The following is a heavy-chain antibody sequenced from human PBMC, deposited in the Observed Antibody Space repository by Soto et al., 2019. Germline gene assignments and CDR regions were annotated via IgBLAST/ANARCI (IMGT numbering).Heavy chain of an antibody. CDR3: AKDPALVPAARGKYYYCMDV. CDR2: ISGSGGST. Sequence: EVPLLESGGGLVQPGGSLRLSCAASGFTFSSYAMSWVRQAPGKGLEWVSAISGSGGSTYYADSVKGRFTISRDNSKNTLYLQMNSLRAEDTAVYYCAKDPALVPAARGKYYYCMDVWGQGTTVTVSS. CDR1: GFTFSSYA. J-gene: IGHJ6*02. V-gene: IGHV3-23*01. D-gene: IGHD2-2*01.